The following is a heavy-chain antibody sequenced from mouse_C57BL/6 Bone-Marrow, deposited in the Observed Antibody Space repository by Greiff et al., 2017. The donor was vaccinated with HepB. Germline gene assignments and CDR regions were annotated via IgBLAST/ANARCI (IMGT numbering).Heavy chain of an antibody. V-gene: IGHV14-4*01. D-gene: IGHD1-1*01. Sequence: EVMLVESGAELVRPGASVKLSCTASGFNIKDDYMHWVKQRPEQGLEWIGWIDPENGDTEYASKFQGKATITADTSSNTAYLQLSSLTSEDTAVYYCTLLLPYAMDYWGQGTSVTVSS. J-gene: IGHJ4*01. CDR2: IDPENGDT. CDR3: TLLLPYAMDY. CDR1: GFNIKDDY.